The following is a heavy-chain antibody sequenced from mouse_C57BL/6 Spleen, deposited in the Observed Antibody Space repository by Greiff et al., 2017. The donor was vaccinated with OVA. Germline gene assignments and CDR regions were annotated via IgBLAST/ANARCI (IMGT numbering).Heavy chain of an antibody. CDR2: IDPSDSET. CDR1: GYTFTSYW. CDR3: ARPLYGSSPWFAY. J-gene: IGHJ3*01. V-gene: IGHV1-52*01. Sequence: QVQLQQPGAELVRPGSSVKLSCKASGYTFTSYWMHWVKQRPIQGLEWIGNIDPSDSETHYNQKFKDKATLTVEKSSSTAYMQLSSLTSEDSAVYYCARPLYGSSPWFAYWGQGTLVTVSA. D-gene: IGHD1-1*01.